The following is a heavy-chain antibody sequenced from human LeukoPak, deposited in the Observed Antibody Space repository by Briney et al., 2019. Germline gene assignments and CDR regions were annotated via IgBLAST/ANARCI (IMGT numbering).Heavy chain of an antibody. J-gene: IGHJ5*02. CDR3: ARAKRITMVRGVMSWFDP. CDR1: GYTFTGYY. Sequence: ASVKVSCKASGYTFTGYYMHWVRQAPGQGLEWMGWINPNSGGTNYAQKFRGRVTMTRDTSISTAYMELSRLRSDDTAVYYCARAKRITMVRGVMSWFDPWGQGTLVTVSS. D-gene: IGHD3-10*01. CDR2: INPNSGGT. V-gene: IGHV1-2*02.